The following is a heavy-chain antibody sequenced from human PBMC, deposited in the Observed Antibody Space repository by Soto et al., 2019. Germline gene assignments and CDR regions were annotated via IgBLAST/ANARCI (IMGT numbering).Heavy chain of an antibody. D-gene: IGHD3-16*01. CDR3: TKDLWPYLPAGGEFDS. CDR2: ISGSAGST. CDR1: GFTFSSYA. V-gene: IGHV3-23*01. Sequence: EVQLLESGGGLVQPGGSLRLSCAASGFTFSSYAMSWVRQAPGKGLEWVSAISGSAGSTYYADSVKGRFTISRDNSKNTLYPQMNSLRAEDTAVFYCTKDLWPYLPAGGEFDSWGQGTLVTVSS. J-gene: IGHJ4*02.